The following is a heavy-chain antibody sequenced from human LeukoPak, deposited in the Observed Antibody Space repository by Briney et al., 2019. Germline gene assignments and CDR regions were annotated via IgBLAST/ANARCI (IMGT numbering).Heavy chain of an antibody. V-gene: IGHV4-59*08. D-gene: IGHD2-2*01. CDR3: ARQGQDIVVVPAAMVDY. CDR1: GDSINAYY. J-gene: IGHJ4*02. Sequence: SETLSLTCTVSGDSINAYYWGWIRQPPGKGLEWIGYIYFSGTTKYNPSLKSRVTISVDTSKNQFSLKLSSVTAADTAVYYCARQGQDIVVVPAAMVDYWGQGTLVTVSS. CDR2: IYFSGTT.